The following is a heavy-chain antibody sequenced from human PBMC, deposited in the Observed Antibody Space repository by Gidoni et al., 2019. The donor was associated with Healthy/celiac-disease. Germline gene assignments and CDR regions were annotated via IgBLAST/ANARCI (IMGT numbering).Heavy chain of an antibody. CDR2: ISWNSGSI. Sequence: EVQLVESGGGLVQPGRSLRLSCAASGFTFDDYAMHWVRQAPGKGLEWVSGISWNSGSIGYADSVKGRFTISRDNAKNSLYLQMNSLRAEDTALYYCAKAGVVVWYFDYWGQGTLVTVSS. J-gene: IGHJ4*02. CDR3: AKAGVVVWYFDY. D-gene: IGHD2-2*01. V-gene: IGHV3-9*01. CDR1: GFTFDDYA.